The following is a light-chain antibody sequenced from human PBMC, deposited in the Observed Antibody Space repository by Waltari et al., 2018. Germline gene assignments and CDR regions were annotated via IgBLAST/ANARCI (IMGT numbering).Light chain of an antibody. CDR3: QQYYSPPWT. V-gene: IGKV4-1*01. Sequence: DIVMTQSPDSLDVSLGERATINCRSSESVLHNINNQNYLAWYQQKEGQPPKLLIYWTSTRQSGVPDRFSGSGSGTDFTLTINSLQTEDVAVYYCQQYYSPPWTFGQGTKVEV. CDR1: ESVLHNINNQNY. CDR2: WTS. J-gene: IGKJ1*01.